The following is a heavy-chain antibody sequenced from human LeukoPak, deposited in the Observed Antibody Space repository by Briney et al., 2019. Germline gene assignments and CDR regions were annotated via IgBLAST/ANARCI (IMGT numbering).Heavy chain of an antibody. J-gene: IGHJ4*02. Sequence: SETLSLTCTVSGASISSTSHYWGWIRQPPGKGLEWIGSIYYSGSTYYNTSLKSRVTISVDMSKNQFSLRVTSVTAADTAVYYCARSWGYDFWTGNLLDYWGQGTLVTVSS. V-gene: IGHV4-39*07. CDR1: GASISSTSHY. D-gene: IGHD3-3*01. CDR2: IYYSGST. CDR3: ARSWGYDFWTGNLLDY.